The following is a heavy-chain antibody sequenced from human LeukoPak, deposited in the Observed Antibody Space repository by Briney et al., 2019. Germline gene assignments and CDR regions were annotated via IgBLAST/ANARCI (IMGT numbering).Heavy chain of an antibody. D-gene: IGHD4/OR15-4a*01. CDR1: GGSISGYY. CDR2: VFGTGST. V-gene: IGHV4-4*07. CDR3: ARFAVLPYYFDY. Sequence: SETLSLTCTVSGGSISGYYWSWIRQPAGKGLEWIGHVFGTGSTSYNPSLKSRVTISVDTSKNQFSLKLSSVTAADTAVYYCARFAVLPYYFDYWGQGTLVTVSS. J-gene: IGHJ4*02.